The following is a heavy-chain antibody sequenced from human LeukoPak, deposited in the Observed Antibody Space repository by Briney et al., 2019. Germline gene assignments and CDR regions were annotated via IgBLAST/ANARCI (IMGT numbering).Heavy chain of an antibody. V-gene: IGHV4-34*01. CDR1: GGSFSGYY. CDR2: INHSGST. J-gene: IGHJ4*02. Sequence: SETLSLTCAVYGGSFSGYYWSWIRQPPGKGLEWIGEINHSGSTNYNPSLKSRVTISVDTSKNQFSLKLSSVTAADTAVYYCARDTRYCSGGSCALWGQGTLVTVSS. D-gene: IGHD2-15*01. CDR3: ARDTRYCSGGSCAL.